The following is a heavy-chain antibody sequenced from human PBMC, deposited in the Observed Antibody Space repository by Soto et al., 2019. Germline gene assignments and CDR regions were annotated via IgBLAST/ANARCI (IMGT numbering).Heavy chain of an antibody. D-gene: IGHD4-17*01. J-gene: IGHJ4*02. Sequence: GGSLRLSCAVSGFTFSSYAMSWVRQAPGKGLEWVSAISGSGGSTYYADSVKGRFTISRDNSKNTLYLQMNSLRAEDTAVYYCAKDHSAGRTTYFDYWGQGTLVTVSS. CDR3: AKDHSAGRTTYFDY. CDR2: ISGSGGST. CDR1: GFTFSSYA. V-gene: IGHV3-23*01.